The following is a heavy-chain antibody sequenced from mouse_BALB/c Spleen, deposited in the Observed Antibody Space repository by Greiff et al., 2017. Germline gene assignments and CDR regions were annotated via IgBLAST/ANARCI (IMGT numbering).Heavy chain of an antibody. J-gene: IGHJ3*01. Sequence: EVMLVESGGGLVKPGGSLKLSCAASGFTFSSYTMSWVRQTPAKRLEWVATISSGGSYTYYPDSVKGRFTISRDNAKNTLYLQMSSLKSEDTAMYYCTRDGDGYYGDWGQGTLVTVSA. CDR3: TRDGDGYYGD. V-gene: IGHV5-6-4*01. CDR1: GFTFSSYT. D-gene: IGHD2-3*01. CDR2: ISSGGSYT.